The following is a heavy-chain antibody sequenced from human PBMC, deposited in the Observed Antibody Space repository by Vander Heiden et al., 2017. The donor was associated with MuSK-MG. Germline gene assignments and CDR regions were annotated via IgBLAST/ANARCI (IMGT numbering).Heavy chain of an antibody. CDR1: GFSSSNYA. V-gene: IGHV3-33*01. D-gene: IGHD2-15*01. CDR2: IWYDGTNK. CDR3: ARTYSGGSCYSDCYFDY. Sequence: QVQLVESGGGVVQPGRSLRLSCAASGFSSSNYAMHWVRQVPGKGVEWVAIIWYDGTNKYYADSVEGRFTISRDNSKDTLYLQMHSLRAEDTAVYYCARTYSGGSCYSDCYFDYWGQGTLVTVSS. J-gene: IGHJ4*02.